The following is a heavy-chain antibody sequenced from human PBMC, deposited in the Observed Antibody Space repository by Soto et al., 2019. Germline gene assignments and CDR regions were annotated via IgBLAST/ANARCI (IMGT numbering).Heavy chain of an antibody. D-gene: IGHD2-2*01. V-gene: IGHV3-21*01. J-gene: IGHJ6*03. CDR1: GFTFSSYS. CDR3: ASLFYCSSTSCYSNYYYMDV. CDR2: ISSSSSYI. Sequence: GGSLRLSCAASGFTFSSYSMNWVRQAPGKGLEWVSSISSSSSYIYYADSVKGRFTISRDNAKNSLYLQMNSLRAEDTAVYYCASLFYCSSTSCYSNYYYMDVWGKGTTVTVSS.